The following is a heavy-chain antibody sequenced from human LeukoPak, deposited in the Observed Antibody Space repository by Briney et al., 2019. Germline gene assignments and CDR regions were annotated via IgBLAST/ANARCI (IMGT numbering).Heavy chain of an antibody. D-gene: IGHD2-2*01. J-gene: IGHJ4*02. V-gene: IGHV3-30*05. CDR3: ARDLAVTRPFDY. CDR1: GFTFSSYG. Sequence: GRSLRFSCAASGFTFSSYGMHWVRQAPGKGLEWVAVISYDGSNKYYADSVKGRFTISRDNAKNSLYLQMNRLTAEGTAVYYCARDLAVTRPFDYWGQGTLVTVSS. CDR2: ISYDGSNK.